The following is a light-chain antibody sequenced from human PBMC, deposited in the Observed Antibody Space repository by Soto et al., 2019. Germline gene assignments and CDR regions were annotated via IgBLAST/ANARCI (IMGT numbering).Light chain of an antibody. J-gene: IGLJ2*01. CDR1: SSEVGNNKF. CDR2: EVY. Sequence: QSVLTQPASVSGSPGQSITISCTGSSSEVGNNKFVSWYQHHPGQAPKLLIYEVYHRPSGVSGHFYGSKSDNTAFLTISGLQAEDEADYYCSSYTSSRTLIFGGGTKLTVL. V-gene: IGLV2-14*01. CDR3: SSYTSSRTLI.